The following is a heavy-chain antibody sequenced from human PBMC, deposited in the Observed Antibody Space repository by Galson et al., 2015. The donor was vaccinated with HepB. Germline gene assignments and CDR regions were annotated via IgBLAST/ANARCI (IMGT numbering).Heavy chain of an antibody. D-gene: IGHD2-21*02. Sequence: SLRLSCAASGFTLSSYGMHWVRQAPGKGLEWVAIISRDGSNEYYTDSVKGRFTISRDNSKNTLYLQMNSLRAEDTAVYYCAKARVTGIPWAFDVWGQGTMVTVSS. V-gene: IGHV3-30*18. CDR3: AKARVTGIPWAFDV. CDR2: ISRDGSNE. J-gene: IGHJ3*01. CDR1: GFTLSSYG.